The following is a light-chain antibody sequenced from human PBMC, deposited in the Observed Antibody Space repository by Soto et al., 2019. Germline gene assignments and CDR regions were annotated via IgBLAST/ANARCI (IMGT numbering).Light chain of an antibody. CDR2: DAS. CDR1: QSISSW. Sequence: DIQMTQSPSTLSASVGDRVTITCRASQSISSWLAWYQQKPGKAPKLLIYDASSLESGVPSRFSGSGSGTEFTLTISSLQPDDFAVYYCQQYEKWPWTFGQGTKVDI. J-gene: IGKJ1*01. V-gene: IGKV1-5*01. CDR3: QQYEKWPWT.